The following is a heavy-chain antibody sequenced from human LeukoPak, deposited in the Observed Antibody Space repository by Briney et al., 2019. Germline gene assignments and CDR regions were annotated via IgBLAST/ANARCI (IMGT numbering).Heavy chain of an antibody. CDR2: ISGSGGTT. CDR3: ANEDFWSGYYSYYGMAV. Sequence: PGGSLRLSCAASGFTFNNYAMSWVRQAPGKGLEWVSAISGSGGTTYYADSVKGRFTISRDNSKNTLYLQMNSLRAEDTAVYYCANEDFWSGYYSYYGMAVWGQGTTVTVSS. CDR1: GFTFNNYA. V-gene: IGHV3-23*01. J-gene: IGHJ6*02. D-gene: IGHD3-3*01.